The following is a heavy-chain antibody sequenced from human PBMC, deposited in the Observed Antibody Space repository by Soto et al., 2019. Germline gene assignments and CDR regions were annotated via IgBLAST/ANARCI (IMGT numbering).Heavy chain of an antibody. CDR3: ARHGGHDFDY. J-gene: IGHJ4*02. D-gene: IGHD5-12*01. CDR2: IFHSGST. V-gene: IGHV4-4*01. Sequence: QVQLQESGPGLVKPSGTLSLTCAVSGGSISSYNWWSWVRQPPGKGLEWIGEIFHSGSTNYNPSLKSRVTISVDKTKNQFSLKMTSVTAAATALYCCARHGGHDFDYWGQGTLVAVSS. CDR1: GGSISSYNW.